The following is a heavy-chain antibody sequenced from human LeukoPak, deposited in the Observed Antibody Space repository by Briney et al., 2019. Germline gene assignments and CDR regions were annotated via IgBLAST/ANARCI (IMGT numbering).Heavy chain of an antibody. D-gene: IGHD5-12*01. Sequence: GGSLRLSCAASGFTFGSYAMGWVRQAPGKGPEWVSSVSGSGGSTYYADSLKGRFTISRENAKNSLYLQMNSLRAGDTAVYYCARGHRGYPGGMDVWGQGTTVTVSS. CDR3: ARGHRGYPGGMDV. CDR2: VSGSGGST. CDR1: GFTFGSYA. J-gene: IGHJ6*02. V-gene: IGHV3-23*01.